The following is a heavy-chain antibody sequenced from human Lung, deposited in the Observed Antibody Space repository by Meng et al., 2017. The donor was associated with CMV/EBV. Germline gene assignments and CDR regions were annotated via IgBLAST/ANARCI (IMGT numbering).Heavy chain of an antibody. V-gene: IGHV3-48*03. CDR1: RFTFNDFE. CDR2: ISSSGYTI. CDR3: ARVGYSNAPAHYYYGLDV. J-gene: IGHJ6*02. Sequence: GESLKISCVVSRFTFNDFEMSWVRQAPGKGPEWVSYISSSGYTIYYADSVKRRFTISRDNDKNSLHLQMNNLNAVDTAVYDCARVGYSNAPAHYYYGLDVWGQGTTVTVSS. D-gene: IGHD6-13*01.